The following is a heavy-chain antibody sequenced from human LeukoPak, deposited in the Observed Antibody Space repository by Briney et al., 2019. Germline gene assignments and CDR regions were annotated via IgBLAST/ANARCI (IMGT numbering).Heavy chain of an antibody. CDR2: MNPNSGNT. J-gene: IGHJ6*02. Sequence: ASVKVSCKASGYTFISYDINWVRQATGQGLEWMGWMNPNSGNTGYAQKFQGRVTMTRNTSISTAYMELSSLRSEDTAVYYCARDYGDQNYYYYGMDVWGQGTTVTVSS. CDR3: ARDYGDQNYYYYGMDV. V-gene: IGHV1-8*01. D-gene: IGHD4-17*01. CDR1: GYTFISYD.